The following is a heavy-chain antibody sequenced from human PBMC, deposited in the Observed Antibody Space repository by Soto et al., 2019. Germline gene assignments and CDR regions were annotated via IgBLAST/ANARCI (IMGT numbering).Heavy chain of an antibody. CDR1: GYTFTSYG. CDR3: AREGQAPYYYYGMDV. CDR2: ISGYNGNT. Sequence: APVKVSCKASGYTFTSYGISWVRQAPGQGLEWMGWISGYNGNTKYAEKFQGRVTMTTDTSTSTAHMELRSLRSDDTAVYYCAREGQAPYYYYGMDVWGQGTAVTVSS. V-gene: IGHV1-18*01. J-gene: IGHJ6*02.